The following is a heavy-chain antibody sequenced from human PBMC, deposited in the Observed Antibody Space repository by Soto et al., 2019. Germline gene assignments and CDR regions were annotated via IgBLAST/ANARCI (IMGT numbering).Heavy chain of an antibody. CDR1: GFTFSSYG. J-gene: IGHJ4*02. CDR3: AKDLAGITMIEKKAPLDY. CDR2: ISYDGSNK. Sequence: QVQLVESGGGVVQSGRSLRLSCAASGFTFSSYGMHWVRQAPGKGLEWVAVISYDGSNKYYADSVKGRFTISRDNSKNPLYLQMNSLRAEDTAVYYCAKDLAGITMIEKKAPLDYWGQGTLVTVSS. V-gene: IGHV3-30*18. D-gene: IGHD3-22*01.